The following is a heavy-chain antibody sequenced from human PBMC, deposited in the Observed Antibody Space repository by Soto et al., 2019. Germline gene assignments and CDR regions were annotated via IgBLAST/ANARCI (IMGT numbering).Heavy chain of an antibody. V-gene: IGHV4-4*03. D-gene: IGHD3-10*01. Sequence: LRETLSLTCAVSGDPISGSHGWSWVRQHPGKGLEWIGEIAQTGSTNYEEIHHSGSTTNYNPSLKSRVTISVDISKNQFSLYLQLDSLRAEDTALYYCVRSGDYRSGSYWYFFDYWGQGTQVTVSS. J-gene: IGHJ4*02. CDR2: IHHSGSTT. CDR3: VRSGDYRSGSYWYFFDY. CDR1: GDPISGSHG.